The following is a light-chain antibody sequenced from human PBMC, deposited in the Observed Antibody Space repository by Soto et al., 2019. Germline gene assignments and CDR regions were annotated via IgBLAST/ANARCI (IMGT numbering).Light chain of an antibody. CDR1: SSDVGFYNY. Sequence: QSALTQPASVSGSLGQSITISCTGTSSDVGFYNYVSWYQHHPGEAPKLVMFDVSNRPSGVSNRFSGSKSGNTASLTISGLQAEDEADYYCSSYTVRTTLVAFGGGTKVTVL. CDR3: SSYTVRTTLVA. CDR2: DVS. J-gene: IGLJ2*01. V-gene: IGLV2-14*03.